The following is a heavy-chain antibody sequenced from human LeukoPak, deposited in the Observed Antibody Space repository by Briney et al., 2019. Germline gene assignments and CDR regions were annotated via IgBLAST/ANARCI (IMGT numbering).Heavy chain of an antibody. CDR3: ARVGSYDSSGYYFTD. D-gene: IGHD3-22*01. V-gene: IGHV4-59*11. CDR2: IYHSGGT. CDR1: GGSITSHY. J-gene: IGHJ4*02. Sequence: SDTLSLTCTVSGGSITSHYWAWIRQPPGKALEWIGYIYHSGGTTYKPSLKGRVTISLDTSDNQVSLRLTSVTAADTAVYYCARVGSYDSSGYYFTDWGQGTPVTVSS.